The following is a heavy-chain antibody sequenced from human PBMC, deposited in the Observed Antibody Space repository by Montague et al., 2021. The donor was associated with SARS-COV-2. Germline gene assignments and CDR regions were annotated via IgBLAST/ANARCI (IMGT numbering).Heavy chain of an antibody. V-gene: IGHV4-31*03. CDR3: ARAHGGWPPRNWFEP. CDR2: VDSSGSA. CDR1: GDSISTGNYY. D-gene: IGHD6-19*01. Sequence: TLFLTCTVSGDSISTGNYYWSWLRQRPGKGLEWIGYVDSSGSAYYTPSLKSRVDLSVDTSKSQFSLNLTSVTAADTAVYYCARAHGGWPPRNWFEPWGQGTLVTVSS. J-gene: IGHJ5*02.